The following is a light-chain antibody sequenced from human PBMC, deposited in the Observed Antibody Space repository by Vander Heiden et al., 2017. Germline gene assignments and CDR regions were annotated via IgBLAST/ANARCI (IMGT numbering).Light chain of an antibody. V-gene: IGKV1-39*01. CDR2: AAS. CDR3: QQSFILPCT. Sequence: DVQMTQSPSSLSASIGDKITISCRASQSVSTFVNWYRQKPGKAPDLLIFAASSRHTGVPSRFRGRGSGTAFTLTITSLQPEDFATYYCQQSFILPCTFGPGTKVDFK. J-gene: IGKJ3*01. CDR1: QSVSTF.